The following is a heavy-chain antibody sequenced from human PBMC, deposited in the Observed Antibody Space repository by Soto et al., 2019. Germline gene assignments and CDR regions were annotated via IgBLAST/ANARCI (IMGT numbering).Heavy chain of an antibody. CDR1: GFTFSSYG. J-gene: IGHJ5*02. V-gene: IGHV3-33*01. CDR3: ARDRTEHYDFWSGYHLDP. D-gene: IGHD3-3*01. CDR2: IWYDGSNK. Sequence: GGSLRLSCAASGFTFSSYGMHWVRQAPGKGLEWVAVIWYDGSNKYYADSVKGRFTISRDNSKNTLYLQMNSLRAEDTAVYYCARDRTEHYDFWSGYHLDPWGQGTLVTVSS.